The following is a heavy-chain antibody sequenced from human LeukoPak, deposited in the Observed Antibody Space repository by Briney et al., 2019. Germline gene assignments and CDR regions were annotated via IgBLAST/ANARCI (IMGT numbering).Heavy chain of an antibody. CDR3: ARDAPKYYDFWSGGGDYYYYMDV. V-gene: IGHV1-69*05. Sequence: GASVKVSCKASGGTFSSYAIIWVRQAPGQGLEWMGGIIPIFGTANYAQKFQGRVTITTDESTSTAYMELSSLRSEDTAVYYCARDAPKYYDFWSGGGDYYYYMDVWGKGTTVTVSS. D-gene: IGHD3-3*01. J-gene: IGHJ6*03. CDR1: GGTFSSYA. CDR2: IIPIFGTA.